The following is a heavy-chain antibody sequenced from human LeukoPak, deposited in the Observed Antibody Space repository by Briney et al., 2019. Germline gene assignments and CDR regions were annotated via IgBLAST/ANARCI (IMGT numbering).Heavy chain of an antibody. J-gene: IGHJ4*02. Sequence: GASVKVSCTASGYTFTSYDINWVRQATGQGLEWMGWMNPNSGNTGYAQKFQGRVTVTRNTSISTAYMELSSLRSEDTAVYYCAIWTLVAGSNFDYWGQGTLVTVSS. CDR3: AIWTLVAGSNFDY. D-gene: IGHD6-19*01. CDR1: GYTFTSYD. CDR2: MNPNSGNT. V-gene: IGHV1-8*01.